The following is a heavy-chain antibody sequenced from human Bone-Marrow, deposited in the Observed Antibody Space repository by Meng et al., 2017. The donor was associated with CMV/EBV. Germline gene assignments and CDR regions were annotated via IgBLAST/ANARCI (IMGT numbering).Heavy chain of an antibody. CDR2: IGTAGDT. CDR3: ARDHRAQQLGRYGMDV. D-gene: IGHD6-13*01. Sequence: GESLKISCAASGFTFSSNDMHWVRQTTGKGLEWVSAIGTAGDTYYPGSVKGRFTISRENAKNSFYLQMNSLRAGDTAVYYCARDHRAQQLGRYGMDVWGQGTTVTVSS. CDR1: GFTFSSND. V-gene: IGHV3-13*01. J-gene: IGHJ6*02.